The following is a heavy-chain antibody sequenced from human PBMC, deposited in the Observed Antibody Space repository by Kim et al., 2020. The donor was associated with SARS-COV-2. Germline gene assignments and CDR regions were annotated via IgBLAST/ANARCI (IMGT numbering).Heavy chain of an antibody. CDR3: ARDYGSGYYHYYGMDV. V-gene: IGHV4-31*02. D-gene: IGHD2-15*01. J-gene: IGHJ6*02. Sequence: SLQSRVTIAVDTSKNQVPLELSAVTAADTAVYYCARDYGSGYYHYYGMDVWGQGTMVTVSS.